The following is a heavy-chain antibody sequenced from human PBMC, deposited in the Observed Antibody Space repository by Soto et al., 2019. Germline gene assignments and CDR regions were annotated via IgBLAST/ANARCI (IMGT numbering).Heavy chain of an antibody. D-gene: IGHD3-3*01. CDR3: AENADFWSWGMDA. J-gene: IGHJ6*02. CDR2: ISSSGDGT. V-gene: IGHV3-23*01. CDR1: GFTFKSYA. Sequence: GSLRLSCAASGFTFKSYAMTWVRQAPGKGLEWVAIISSSGDGTYYVDSVRGRFTISRDNXXXTXXLXXNXLRXXGTXVYYCAENADFWSWGMDAWGQGTTVTGSS.